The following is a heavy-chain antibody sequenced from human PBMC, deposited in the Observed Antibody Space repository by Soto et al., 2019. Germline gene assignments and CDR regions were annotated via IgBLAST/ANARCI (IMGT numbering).Heavy chain of an antibody. Sequence: GSLRLSCAASGFTFSDYWVNWVRQAPGKGLEWVANIKEDGSEKYYVDSVKGRSTLSRDNAKNSLYLHMNSLRVEDTAVYYCARGGYCSGATCWNHFDCWGQGTLVTVSS. D-gene: IGHD2-15*01. V-gene: IGHV3-7*03. J-gene: IGHJ4*02. CDR1: GFTFSDYW. CDR2: IKEDGSEK. CDR3: ARGGYCSGATCWNHFDC.